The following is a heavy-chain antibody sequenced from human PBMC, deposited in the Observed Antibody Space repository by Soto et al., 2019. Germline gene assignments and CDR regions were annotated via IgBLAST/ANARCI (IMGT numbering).Heavy chain of an antibody. Sequence: SETLSLTCIFSSASLSSSTYYLSWIRQPPGRGPEWIGSIYYSGNTYYKPSLKSRVSISIDTSRNQFSLKLTSVTAADTAVYYCARAVPGSTGTHHSGSGIFYVSPFDYWGQGALVTVSS. CDR1: SASLSSSTYY. J-gene: IGHJ4*02. CDR2: IYYSGNT. CDR3: ARAVPGSTGTHHSGSGIFYVSPFDY. D-gene: IGHD3-10*01. V-gene: IGHV4-39*01.